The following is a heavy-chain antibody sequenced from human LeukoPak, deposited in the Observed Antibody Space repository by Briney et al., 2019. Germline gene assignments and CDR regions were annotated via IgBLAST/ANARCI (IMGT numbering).Heavy chain of an antibody. CDR3: ARGVGGIVVVVAATRDYYYYGMDV. Sequence: PSETLSLTCTVSGGSISSYYWSWIRQPPGKGLEWIGYIYHSGSTNYNPSLKSRVTISVDTSKNQFSLKLSSVTAADTAVYYCARGVGGIVVVVAATRDYYYYGMDVWGQGTTVTVSS. D-gene: IGHD2-15*01. J-gene: IGHJ6*02. CDR1: GGSISSYY. V-gene: IGHV4-59*01. CDR2: IYHSGST.